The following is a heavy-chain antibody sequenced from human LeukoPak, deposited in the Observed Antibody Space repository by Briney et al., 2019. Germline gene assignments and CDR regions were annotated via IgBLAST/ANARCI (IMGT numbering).Heavy chain of an antibody. CDR1: GGSISSYY. CDR2: IYYSGST. V-gene: IGHV4-59*08. D-gene: IGHD7-27*01. CDR3: ARSLTYYDYGMDV. J-gene: IGHJ6*02. Sequence: SETLSLTCAVSGGSISSYYWSWIRQPPGKGLEGIGYIYYSGSTNYNPSLKSRVTISVDTSKNQFSLKLSSVTAADTAVYYCARSLTYYDYGMDVWGQGTTVTVSS.